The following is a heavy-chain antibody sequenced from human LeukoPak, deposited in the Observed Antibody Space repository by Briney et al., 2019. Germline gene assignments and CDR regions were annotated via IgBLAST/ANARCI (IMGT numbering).Heavy chain of an antibody. CDR3: AKGGPDFWSGYYPAYYFDY. D-gene: IGHD3-3*01. V-gene: IGHV3-21*01. J-gene: IGHJ4*02. CDR1: GFTFSSYS. CDR2: ISSSSSYI. Sequence: GGSLRLSCAASGFTFSSYSMNWVRQAPGKGLEWVSSISSSSSYIYYADSVKGRFTISRDNAKNSLYLQMNSLRAEDTAVYYCAKGGPDFWSGYYPAYYFDYWGQGTLVTVSS.